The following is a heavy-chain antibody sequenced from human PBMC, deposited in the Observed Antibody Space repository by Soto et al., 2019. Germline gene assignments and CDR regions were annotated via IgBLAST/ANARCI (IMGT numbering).Heavy chain of an antibody. CDR2: IYPDDFDT. CDR1: GYSSSSYW. V-gene: IGHV5-51*01. D-gene: IGHD2-2*01. CDR3: ARHWPQLPLNL. J-gene: IGHJ4*02. Sequence: GESLKISCKGSGYSSSSYWIGWVRQVPGKGLEWMGIIYPDDFDTRYSPSFQGQVTISADKSISTAYLQWNSLKASDTAIYYCARHWPQLPLNLWGQGTLVTVSS.